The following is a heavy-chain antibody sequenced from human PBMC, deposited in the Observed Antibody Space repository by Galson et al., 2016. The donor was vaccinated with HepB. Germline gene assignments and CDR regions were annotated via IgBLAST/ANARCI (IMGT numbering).Heavy chain of an antibody. D-gene: IGHD2-8*01. J-gene: IGHJ3*02. Sequence: QSGAEVKKPGESLKISCKGSGYNFIDYWIGWVRQMPGKGLEWMGIIYPGDSDTKYSPSFQGQGTISADKSITTAYLQWSSLRASDTAMYFCARRQWSTRDYDVCDIWVQGTMVTVSS. CDR3: ARRQWSTRDYDVCDI. V-gene: IGHV5-51*01. CDR1: GYNFIDYW. CDR2: IYPGDSDT.